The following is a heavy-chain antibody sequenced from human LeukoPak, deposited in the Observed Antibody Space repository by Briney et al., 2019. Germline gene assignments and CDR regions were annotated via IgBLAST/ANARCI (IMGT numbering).Heavy chain of an antibody. CDR1: GFTFSDYY. V-gene: IGHV4-34*01. Sequence: PGGSLRLSCAASGFTFSDYYMSWIRQAPGKGLEWIGEINHSGSTNYNPSLKSRVTISVDTSKNQFSLKLSSVTAADTAVYYCAREGMVRGVIILFEGEDAFDIWGQGTMVTVSS. CDR2: INHSGST. J-gene: IGHJ3*02. D-gene: IGHD3-10*01. CDR3: AREGMVRGVIILFEGEDAFDI.